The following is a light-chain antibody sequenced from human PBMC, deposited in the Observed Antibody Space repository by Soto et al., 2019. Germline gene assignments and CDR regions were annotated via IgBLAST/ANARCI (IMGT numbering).Light chain of an antibody. CDR1: SSDVGGYNY. J-gene: IGLJ1*01. Sequence: QSVLTQPASVSESPGQSITISCTGTSSDVGGYNYVSWYQQHPGKAPKLMIYDVSNRPSGVSNRFSGSKSGNTASLTISGLQAEDEADYYCSSYTSSSTPRDVFGTGTKLTVL. CDR3: SSYTSSSTPRDV. V-gene: IGLV2-14*01. CDR2: DVS.